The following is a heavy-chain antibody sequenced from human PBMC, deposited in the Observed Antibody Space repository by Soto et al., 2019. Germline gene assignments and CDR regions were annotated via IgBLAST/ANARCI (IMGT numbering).Heavy chain of an antibody. CDR3: ARDKVGYYDSSGESRVSVPLDYYYGRDV. D-gene: IGHD3-22*01. CDR1: GGTFSSYA. J-gene: IGHJ6*01. V-gene: IGHV1-69*01. CDR2: IIPIFGTA. Sequence: QVQLVQSGAEVKKPGSSVKVSCKASGGTFSSYAISWVRQAPGQGVEWMGGIIPIFGTANYAQKFQGRVTITADELRSTAYMKLGSLRSEDTDVYYCARDKVGYYDSSGESRVSVPLDYYYGRDVWGQGATVTVSS.